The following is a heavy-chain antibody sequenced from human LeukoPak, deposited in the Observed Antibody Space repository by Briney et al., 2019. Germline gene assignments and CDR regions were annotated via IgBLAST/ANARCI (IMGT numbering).Heavy chain of an antibody. D-gene: IGHD6-13*01. CDR2: ISGSGGST. CDR1: GFTFSSYA. V-gene: IGHV3-23*01. Sequence: PGGSLRLSCAASGFTFSSYAMSWVRQAPGKGLEWVSAISGSGGSTYYADSVKGRSTISRDNSKNTLYLQMNSLRAEGTAVYYCAKDRMAAVAAAGADDYWGQGTLVTVSS. CDR3: AKDRMAAVAAAGADDY. J-gene: IGHJ4*02.